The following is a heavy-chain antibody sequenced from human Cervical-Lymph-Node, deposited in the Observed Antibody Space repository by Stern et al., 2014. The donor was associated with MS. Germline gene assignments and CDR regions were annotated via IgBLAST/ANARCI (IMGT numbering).Heavy chain of an antibody. V-gene: IGHV1-2*06. Sequence: VQLVESGAEVKKPGASVKVSCKASGYTFTVYYMHWVRQAPGQGLEWMGRINPYSGGTNYAQKVQRSVTMDRDTSISTAYMERGRVRTDDTAVYCGAIDEDDAFDIWGQGTMVTVSS. CDR2: INPYSGGT. CDR1: GYTFTVYY. J-gene: IGHJ3*02. CDR3: AIDEDDAFDI.